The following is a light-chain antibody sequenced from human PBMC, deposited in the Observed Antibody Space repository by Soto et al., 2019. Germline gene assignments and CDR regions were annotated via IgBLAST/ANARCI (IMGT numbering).Light chain of an antibody. CDR1: SSNIGVDY. CDR3: AAWDDSLIGYV. Sequence: QSALTQPPSVSWTPGQRVTISCSGSSSNIGVDYVYWYQQVPGTAPKLLIHRDSQRPSGVPDRFSGSKSGTSASLAISWLRSEDEADYYCAAWDDSLIGYVFGTGTKLTVL. CDR2: RDS. J-gene: IGLJ1*01. V-gene: IGLV1-47*01.